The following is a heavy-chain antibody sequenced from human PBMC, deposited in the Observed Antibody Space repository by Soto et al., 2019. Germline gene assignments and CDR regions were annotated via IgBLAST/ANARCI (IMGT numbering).Heavy chain of an antibody. D-gene: IGHD6-19*01. CDR2: INHSGST. CDR1: GGSFSGYY. J-gene: IGHJ4*02. V-gene: IGHV4-34*01. CDR3: ARGPYSSGWYWSQYYFDY. Sequence: SETLSLTCAVYGGSFSGYYWSWIRQPPGKGLEWIWEINHSGSTNYNPSLKSRVTISVDTSKNQFSLKLSSVTAADTAVYYCARGPYSSGWYWSQYYFDYGGEGTLVKVSS.